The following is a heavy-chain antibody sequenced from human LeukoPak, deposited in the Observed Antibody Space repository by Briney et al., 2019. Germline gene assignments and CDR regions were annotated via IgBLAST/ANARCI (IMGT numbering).Heavy chain of an antibody. J-gene: IGHJ6*03. CDR2: INAYNSNT. D-gene: IGHD6-13*01. V-gene: IGHV1-18*01. CDR3: ARDRHIAAAVYYYYMDV. Sequence: ASVKVSCKASGYTFTSYIISWVRQAPGQGLEWMGWINAYNSNTDYAQRVQGRVTMTTDTSTSTAYMEVRSLRSDDTAVYYCARDRHIAAAVYYYYMDVWGKGTPVTVSS. CDR1: GYTFTSYI.